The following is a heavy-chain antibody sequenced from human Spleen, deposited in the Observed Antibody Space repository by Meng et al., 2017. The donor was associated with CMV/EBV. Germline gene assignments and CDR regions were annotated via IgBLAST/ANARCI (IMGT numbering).Heavy chain of an antibody. Sequence: GESLKISCAASGFTFSDYYMSWIRQAPGKGLEWVSYISSSGSTIYYADSVKGRFTISRDNAKNSLYLQMNSLRAEDTAVYYCARGTLFGPFDYWGQGTLVTVSS. CDR1: GFTFSDYY. CDR3: ARGTLFGPFDY. CDR2: ISSSGSTI. J-gene: IGHJ4*02. D-gene: IGHD3-9*01. V-gene: IGHV3-11*04.